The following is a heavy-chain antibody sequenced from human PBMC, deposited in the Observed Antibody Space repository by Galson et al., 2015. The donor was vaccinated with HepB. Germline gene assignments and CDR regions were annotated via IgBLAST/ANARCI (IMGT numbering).Heavy chain of an antibody. V-gene: IGHV3-66*04. CDR2: IYSGGST. D-gene: IGHD4-17*01. CDR1: GFTVSSNY. J-gene: IGHJ4*02. Sequence: SLRLSCAASGFTVSSNYMSWVRQAPGKGLEWVSVIYSGGSTYYADSVKGRFTISRDNSKNTLYLQMNSLRAEDTAVYYCARPYGDHGYYFDYWGQGTLVTVSS. CDR3: ARPYGDHGYYFDY.